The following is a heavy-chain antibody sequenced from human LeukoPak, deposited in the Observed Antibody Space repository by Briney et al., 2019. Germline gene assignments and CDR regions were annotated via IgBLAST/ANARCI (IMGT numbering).Heavy chain of an antibody. V-gene: IGHV3-23*01. J-gene: IGHJ6*03. CDR2: ISGSGGTT. Sequence: GGSLRLSCAASGFTFSSYAMSWVRQAPGTGLEWVALISGSGGTTYYADSVKGRFTISRDNSKNTLYLQVNSLRADDTAVYYCAKNAAAGYHSYCMDVWGKGTTVTVSS. D-gene: IGHD6-13*01. CDR3: AKNAAAGYHSYCMDV. CDR1: GFTFSSYA.